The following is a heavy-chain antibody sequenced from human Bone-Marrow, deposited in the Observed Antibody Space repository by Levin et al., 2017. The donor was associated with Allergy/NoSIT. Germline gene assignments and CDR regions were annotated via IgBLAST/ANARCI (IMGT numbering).Heavy chain of an antibody. D-gene: IGHD6-25*01. Sequence: SCTISGFNLDDYSMHWVRQGPGKGLEWVSGMNWNSAVIGYADSVKGRFTISRDNAKNSLYLEMNSLRPEDTALYYCANDPSVTAAAYFQDWGQGTLVTVSS. J-gene: IGHJ1*01. CDR2: MNWNSAVI. CDR3: ANDPSVTAAAYFQD. CDR1: GFNLDDYS. V-gene: IGHV3-9*01.